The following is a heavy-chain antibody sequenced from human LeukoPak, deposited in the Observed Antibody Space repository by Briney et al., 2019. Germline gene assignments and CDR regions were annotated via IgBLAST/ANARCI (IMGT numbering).Heavy chain of an antibody. V-gene: IGHV3-23*01. J-gene: IGHJ4*02. Sequence: PGGSLRLSCAASGFTFSSYGMSWVRQAPGKGLEWVSAISGSGGSTYYADSVKGRFTISRDNSKNTLYLQMNSLRAEDTAVYYCAKDPYYDFWSGQWGVVYWGQGTLVTVSS. D-gene: IGHD3-3*01. CDR2: ISGSGGST. CDR3: AKDPYYDFWSGQWGVVY. CDR1: GFTFSSYG.